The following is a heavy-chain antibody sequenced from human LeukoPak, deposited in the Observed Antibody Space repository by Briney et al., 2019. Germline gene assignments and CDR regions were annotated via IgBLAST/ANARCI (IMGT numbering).Heavy chain of an antibody. D-gene: IGHD3-10*01. V-gene: IGHV3-48*03. J-gene: IGHJ6*02. CDR2: ISSSGSTI. CDR1: GFTFSSYE. CDR3: ARDHYGSGSYPPRYGMDV. Sequence: GGSLRLSCAASGFTFSSYEMNWVRQAPGKGLEGVSYISSSGSTIYYADSVKGRFTISRDNAKNSLYLQMNSLRAEDTAVYYCARDHYGSGSYPPRYGMDVWGQGTTVTVSS.